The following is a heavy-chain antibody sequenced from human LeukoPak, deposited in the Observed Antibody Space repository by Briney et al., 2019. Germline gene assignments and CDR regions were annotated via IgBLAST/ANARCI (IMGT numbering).Heavy chain of an antibody. CDR1: GFTFTTYW. CDR2: INQDGSGR. J-gene: IGHJ3*01. CDR3: ARGFDGANAFDL. V-gene: IGHV3-7*01. Sequence: GGSLRLSCAASGFTFTTYWMNWIRQAPGKGLEWVANINQDGSGRYYMDSVKGRFTVSRDNAKDSLSLQMNSLRVEDTAVYYCARGFDGANAFDLWGQGTMVTVSS.